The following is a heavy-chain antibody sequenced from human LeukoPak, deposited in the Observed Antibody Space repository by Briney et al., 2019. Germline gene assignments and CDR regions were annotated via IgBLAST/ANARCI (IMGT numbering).Heavy chain of an antibody. CDR2: IYYSGST. CDR1: GGSISSGDYY. J-gene: IGHJ6*04. Sequence: SQTLSLTCTVSGGSISSGDYYWSWIRQPPGKGLEWIGYIYYSGSTYYNPSLKSRVTISVDTSKNQFSLKLSSVTAADTAVYYCARDDDYGSGSSGIYYYYGMDVWGKGTTVTVSS. D-gene: IGHD3-10*01. V-gene: IGHV4-30-4*01. CDR3: ARDDDYGSGSSGIYYYYGMDV.